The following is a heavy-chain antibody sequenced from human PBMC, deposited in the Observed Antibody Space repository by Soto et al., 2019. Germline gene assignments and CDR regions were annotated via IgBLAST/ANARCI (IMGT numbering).Heavy chain of an antibody. V-gene: IGHV3-23*01. CDR3: ATGRQMGY. D-gene: IGHD7-27*01. Sequence: DVQVLESGGDLVQPGVSLRLSCAASGFTFSNYAMTWVRQAPGKGLEWVSTMSGSGDSIYYADSVKGRFTISRDNSKNTLYLQMNSLRADDWAVYYCATGRQMGYWGQGTLVIVSS. CDR1: GFTFSNYA. J-gene: IGHJ4*02. CDR2: MSGSGDSI.